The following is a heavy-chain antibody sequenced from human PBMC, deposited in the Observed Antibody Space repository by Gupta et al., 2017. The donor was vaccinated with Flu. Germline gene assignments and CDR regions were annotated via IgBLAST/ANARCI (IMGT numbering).Heavy chain of an antibody. V-gene: IGHV3-30*18. CDR1: GFSFSNYG. CDR2: NSHDGSNY. Sequence: QERVVESGGGVVQPGRSLRLSSAASGFSFSNYGMPWVRQVPGQGLEGVAGNSHDGSNYYHTDSVKGRFTISRDNSKNTLYLKMSSLRTEDTAVYYCAKDWRWNNNNYGMNVWGQGTTVTVSS. CDR3: AKDWRWNNNNYGMNV. D-gene: IGHD5-24*01. J-gene: IGHJ6*02.